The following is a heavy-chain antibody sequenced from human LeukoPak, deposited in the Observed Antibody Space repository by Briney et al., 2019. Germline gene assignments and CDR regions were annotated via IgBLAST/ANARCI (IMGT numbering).Heavy chain of an antibody. CDR2: VCDRGTT. V-gene: IGHV4-39*01. Sequence: SETLSLTCTVSGGSISSTGYRWGWIRQPPGKGLEWIGSVCDRGTTFYNPSLKSRLAMSVDTSKNQFSLRLRFVTAADTSVYYCARHDYDSSGYRRDYYFDFWGQGTPVTVSS. CDR3: ARHDYDSSGYRRDYYFDF. D-gene: IGHD3-22*01. J-gene: IGHJ4*02. CDR1: GGSISSTGYR.